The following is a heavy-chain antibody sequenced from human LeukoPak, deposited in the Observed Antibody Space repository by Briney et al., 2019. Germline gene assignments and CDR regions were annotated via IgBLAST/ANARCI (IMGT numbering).Heavy chain of an antibody. CDR1: GGSISSGSYY. CDR3: ARAPHCSSPSCYWSY. V-gene: IGHV4-61*02. D-gene: IGHD2-2*01. Sequence: SETLSLTCTVSGGSISSGSYYWSWIRQPAGKGLEWIGRIYTSGSTSYNPSLKSRVTMSVDTSKNQFSLKLSSVTAADTAIYYCARAPHCSSPSCYWSYWGQGTLVTVSS. J-gene: IGHJ4*02. CDR2: IYTSGST.